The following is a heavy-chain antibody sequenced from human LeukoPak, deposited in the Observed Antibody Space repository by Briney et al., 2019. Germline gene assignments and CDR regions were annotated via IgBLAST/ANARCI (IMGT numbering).Heavy chain of an antibody. J-gene: IGHJ6*02. CDR3: ARGGLPWFGELLYHYGMDV. D-gene: IGHD3-10*01. CDR1: GGSISSYY. V-gene: IGHV4-4*07. CDR2: IYTSGST. Sequence: SETLSLTCTVSGGSISSYYWSWIRQPAGKGLEWIGRIYTSGSTNYNPSLKSRVTMSVDTSKNQFSLKLSSVTAADTAVYYCARGGLPWFGELLYHYGMDVWGQGTTVTVSS.